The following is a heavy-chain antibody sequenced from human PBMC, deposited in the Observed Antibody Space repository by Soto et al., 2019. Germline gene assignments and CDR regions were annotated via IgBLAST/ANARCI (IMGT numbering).Heavy chain of an antibody. V-gene: IGHV5-51*01. D-gene: IGHD6-19*01. CDR1: GYSFTTYW. Sequence: GESLKISCKGAGYSFTTYWIGWVRQMPGKGLEWMGIIYPGDSDTRYSLSFQGPVTLSVDTSINTAYLQCSSLRASATAMYYCATNGNSWVGSGWYYPTYYYYGMDVWGQGTTVTVSS. CDR3: ATNGNSWVGSGWYYPTYYYYGMDV. CDR2: IYPGDSDT. J-gene: IGHJ6*02.